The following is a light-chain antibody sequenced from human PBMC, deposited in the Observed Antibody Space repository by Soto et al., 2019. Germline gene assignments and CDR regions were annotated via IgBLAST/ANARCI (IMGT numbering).Light chain of an antibody. J-gene: IGLJ1*01. V-gene: IGLV2-8*01. Sequence: QSALTQPPSASGSPGQSVTISCTGTSSDVGAYNYVSWYQQNPGKAPKLLIYEVSKRPSGVPDRFSGSKSGTTASLTVSWRQAEDEAAYCCSSYAGSNTLFGTGTKLTVL. CDR2: EVS. CDR1: SSDVGAYNY. CDR3: SSYAGSNTL.